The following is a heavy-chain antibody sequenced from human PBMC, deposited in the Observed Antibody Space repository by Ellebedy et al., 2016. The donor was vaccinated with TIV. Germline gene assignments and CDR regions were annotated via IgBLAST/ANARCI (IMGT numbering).Heavy chain of an antibody. Sequence: SVKVSCKASGGTFRSEIINWVRQAPGQGLEWMGRVIPITGLPNYAQKFQGRVMITADKSTNTTYMELSSLTSEDTAVYYCARQIGYTNGMTPFDYWGQGSPFTVSS. D-gene: IGHD6-19*01. CDR1: GGTFRSEI. J-gene: IGHJ4*02. CDR2: VIPITGLP. V-gene: IGHV1-69*02. CDR3: ARQIGYTNGMTPFDY.